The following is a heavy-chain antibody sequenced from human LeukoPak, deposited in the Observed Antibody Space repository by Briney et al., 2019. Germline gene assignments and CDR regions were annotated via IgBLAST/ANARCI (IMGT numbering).Heavy chain of an antibody. Sequence: TLSLTCTVSGGSISSGGYYWRWIRQHPGKGLEWIGYIYYSGSTYYNPSLKSRVTISVDTSKNQFSLKLSSVTAADTAVYYCVSSTIRDTQKFDYWGQGTLVTVSS. CDR3: VSSTIRDTQKFDY. V-gene: IGHV4-31*03. D-gene: IGHD5/OR15-5a*01. CDR1: GGSISSGGYY. CDR2: IYYSGST. J-gene: IGHJ4*02.